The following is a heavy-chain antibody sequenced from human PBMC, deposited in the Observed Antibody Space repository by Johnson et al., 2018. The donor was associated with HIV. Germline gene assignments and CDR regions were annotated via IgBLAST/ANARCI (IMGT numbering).Heavy chain of an antibody. V-gene: IGHV3-33*08. CDR1: GFTFDDYG. Sequence: QVQLVESGGGVVRPGGSLRLSCAASGFTFDDYGMTWVRQAPGKGLEWVAVIWYDGSNKYYADSIEGRFTISRDNSKNTLYLQMNSLRAEETALYYCAREGATIEGRSTFDIWGPGTMVTVSS. D-gene: IGHD5-24*01. CDR2: IWYDGSNK. J-gene: IGHJ3*02. CDR3: AREGATIEGRSTFDI.